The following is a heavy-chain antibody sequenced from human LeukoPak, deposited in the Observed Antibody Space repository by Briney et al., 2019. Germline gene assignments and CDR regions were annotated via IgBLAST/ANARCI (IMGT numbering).Heavy chain of an antibody. Sequence: GGSLRPSCAASGFTFSSYWMSWVRQAPGKGLEWVANIKQDGSEKYYVDSVKGRFTISRDNAKNSLYLQMNSLRAEDTAVYYCARGLFIAAAGFDYWGQGTLVTVSS. CDR3: ARGLFIAAAGFDY. J-gene: IGHJ4*02. D-gene: IGHD6-13*01. CDR2: IKQDGSEK. CDR1: GFTFSSYW. V-gene: IGHV3-7*01.